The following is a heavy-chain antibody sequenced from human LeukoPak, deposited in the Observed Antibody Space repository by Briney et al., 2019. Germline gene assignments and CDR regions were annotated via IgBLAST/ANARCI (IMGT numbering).Heavy chain of an antibody. V-gene: IGHV3-49*04. CDR1: GFTFGDYA. CDR2: IRSKAYGGTT. D-gene: IGHD5-12*01. CDR3: GREGDSGWPPDY. Sequence: PGGSLRLSCAASGFTFGDYAMSWVRQAPGKGLEWVGFIRSKAYGGTTEYAASVKGRFTISRDDSKSIAYLQLNSLKTEDTAVYYCGREGDSGWPPDYWGQGTLVTVSS. J-gene: IGHJ4*02.